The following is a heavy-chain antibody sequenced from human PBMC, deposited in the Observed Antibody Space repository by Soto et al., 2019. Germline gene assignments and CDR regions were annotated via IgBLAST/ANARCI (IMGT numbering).Heavy chain of an antibody. CDR2: IYNRATT. J-gene: IGHJ5*02. CDR1: GGSISTGGYY. Sequence: QVQLQESGPGLVKPSQTLSLTCTVSGGSISTGGYYWSWIRQHPGKGLEWIGYIYNRATTYYNPSLKSRVTISVDTSKNQFSLRLSSVTVADTAVYYCARDPAPWGQGALVTVSS. CDR3: ARDPAP. V-gene: IGHV4-31*03.